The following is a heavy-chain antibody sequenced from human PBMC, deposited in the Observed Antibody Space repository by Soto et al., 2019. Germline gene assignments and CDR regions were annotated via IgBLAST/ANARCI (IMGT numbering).Heavy chain of an antibody. CDR2: MYYSGGT. Sequence: QLQLQESGPGLVKPSETLSLTCSVSGGSISISSYYWGWVRHPPGKGLEWIASMYYSGGTYYNPSLKSRATISVDKSKNQFSLKLTSATAADTAVYYCARLDRFLEYFNHWGQGTLVTVSS. J-gene: IGHJ1*01. D-gene: IGHD3-3*01. CDR3: ARLDRFLEYFNH. V-gene: IGHV4-39*01. CDR1: GGSISISSYY.